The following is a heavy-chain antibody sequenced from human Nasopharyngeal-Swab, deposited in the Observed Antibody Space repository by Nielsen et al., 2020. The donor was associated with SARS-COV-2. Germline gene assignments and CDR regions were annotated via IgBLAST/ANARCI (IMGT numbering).Heavy chain of an antibody. CDR1: GGSISSGSYY. Sequence: SETLSLTCTVSGGSISSGSYYWSWIRQPAGKGLEWIGRIYTSGSTNYNPSLKSRVTISVDTSKNQFSLKLSSVTAADTAVYYCARGPPNVWGSYRYMGYFDYWGQGTQVTVSS. CDR2: IYTSGST. D-gene: IGHD3-16*02. V-gene: IGHV4-61*02. CDR3: ARGPPNVWGSYRYMGYFDY. J-gene: IGHJ4*02.